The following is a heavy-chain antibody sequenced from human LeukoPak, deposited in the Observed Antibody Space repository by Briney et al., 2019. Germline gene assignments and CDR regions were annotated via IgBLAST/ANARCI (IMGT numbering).Heavy chain of an antibody. Sequence: ASVKVSCKASGYTFTSYDINWVRQATGQELEWMGWMNPNSGNTGYAQKFQGRVTITRDTSASTAYMELSSLRSEDTAVYYCARLFGSGRAGDYWGQGTLVTVSS. V-gene: IGHV1-8*01. CDR1: GYTFTSYD. D-gene: IGHD3-10*01. CDR3: ARLFGSGRAGDY. J-gene: IGHJ4*02. CDR2: MNPNSGNT.